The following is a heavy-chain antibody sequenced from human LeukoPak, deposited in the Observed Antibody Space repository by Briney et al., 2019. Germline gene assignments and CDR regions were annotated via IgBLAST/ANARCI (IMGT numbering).Heavy chain of an antibody. V-gene: IGHV3-30*04. D-gene: IGHD6-19*01. CDR2: ISYDGSNK. J-gene: IGHJ4*02. Sequence: QPGGSLRLSCAASGFTFSSYAMHWVRQAPGKGLEWVAVISYDGSNKYYADSVKGRFTISRDNSKNTLYLQMNSLRAEDTAVYYCARERGSGWYYFDYWGQGTLVTVSS. CDR3: ARERGSGWYYFDY. CDR1: GFTFSSYA.